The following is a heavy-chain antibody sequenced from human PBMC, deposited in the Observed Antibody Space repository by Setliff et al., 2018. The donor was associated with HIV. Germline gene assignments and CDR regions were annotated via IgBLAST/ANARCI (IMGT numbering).Heavy chain of an antibody. CDR3: ARHGHFYDSSSSDAFDI. J-gene: IGHJ3*02. V-gene: IGHV4-59*08. D-gene: IGHD3-22*01. Sequence: SETLSLTCNVSGGSISTYYWSWIRQPPGKGLEWLGYVSYSGSTNFNPSLESRLAISVDMSKNHFSLKLRSVTAADTAVYYCARHGHFYDSSSSDAFDIWGHGTMVTVSS. CDR1: GGSISTYY. CDR2: VSYSGST.